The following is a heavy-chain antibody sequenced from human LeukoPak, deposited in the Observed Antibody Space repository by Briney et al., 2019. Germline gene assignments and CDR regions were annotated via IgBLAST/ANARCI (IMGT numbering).Heavy chain of an antibody. CDR3: AKGRGDYFDY. J-gene: IGHJ4*02. CDR1: GFTFSSYG. CDR2: IRYDGSNK. Sequence: GGSLRLSCAASGFTFSSYGMHCVRQAPGKGLEWVAFIRYDGSNKYYADSVKGRFTISRDNSKNTLYLQMNSLRAEDTAVYYCAKGRGDYFDYWGQGTLVTVSS. V-gene: IGHV3-30*02. D-gene: IGHD5-24*01.